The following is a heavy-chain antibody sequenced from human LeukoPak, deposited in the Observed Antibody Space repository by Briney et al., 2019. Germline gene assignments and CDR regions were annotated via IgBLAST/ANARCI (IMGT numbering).Heavy chain of an antibody. J-gene: IGHJ5*02. V-gene: IGHV3-30*02. Sequence: PGGSLRLSCAASGFSFSNYGFHWVRQAPGKGLEWVAFIRYDGSNEYYADSVKGRFTISRDNSKNTLYLQMNSLRAEDTAVYYCAKDRVAYCSGGSCYVPESWGQGTLVTVSS. D-gene: IGHD2-15*01. CDR2: IRYDGSNE. CDR1: GFSFSNYG. CDR3: AKDRVAYCSGGSCYVPES.